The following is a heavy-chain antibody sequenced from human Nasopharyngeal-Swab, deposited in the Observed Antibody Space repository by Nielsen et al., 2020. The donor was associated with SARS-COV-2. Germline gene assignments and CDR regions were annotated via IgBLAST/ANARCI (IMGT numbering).Heavy chain of an antibody. J-gene: IGHJ5*02. V-gene: IGHV1-2*06. CDR1: GYIFTDYY. Sequence: ASVKVSCKTSGYIFTDYYIHWVRQAPGPGLEWLGRIDPNTGGTRSAQIFQGRFTMTRYTSISTVYIELTSLTSDDTAVYYCARPVIARTTVHCLGPWGQGTLVTVSS. CDR2: IDPNTGGT. D-gene: IGHD4-17*01. CDR3: ARPVIARTTVHCLGP.